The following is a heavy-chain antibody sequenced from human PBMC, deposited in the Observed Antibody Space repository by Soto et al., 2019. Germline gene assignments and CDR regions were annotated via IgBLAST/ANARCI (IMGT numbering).Heavy chain of an antibody. CDR2: INPSGGST. Sequence: EASLKVSCTASGYTFTSYYMHWVRQAPGQGLEWMGIINPSGGSTSYAQKFQGRVTMTRDTSTSTVYMELSSLRSEDTAVYYCARARTLGYCSSNSCYRVGYYYYYMDVWGKGTTVNVSS. CDR1: GYTFTSYY. CDR3: ARARTLGYCSSNSCYRVGYYYYYMDV. V-gene: IGHV1-46*03. D-gene: IGHD2-2*01. J-gene: IGHJ6*03.